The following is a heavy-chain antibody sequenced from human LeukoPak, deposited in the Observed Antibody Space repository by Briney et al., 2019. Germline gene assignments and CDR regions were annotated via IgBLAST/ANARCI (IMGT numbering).Heavy chain of an antibody. D-gene: IGHD3-10*01. V-gene: IGHV3-7*03. CDR3: ATSRMRGAFDI. J-gene: IGHJ3*02. Sequence: GGSLRLSCAASGYPFSSYWMTWVRRAPGKGLEWLTNINQDRGDIDYVDSVQGRFIISRDNAKNSLYLQMNSLRADDMAVYYCATSRMRGAFDIWGQVTMVTVSS. CDR2: INQDRGDI. CDR1: GYPFSSYW.